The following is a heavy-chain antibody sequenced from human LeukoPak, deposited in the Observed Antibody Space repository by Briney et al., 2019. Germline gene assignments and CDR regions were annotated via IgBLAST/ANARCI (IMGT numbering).Heavy chain of an antibody. CDR1: GGTFSSYA. J-gene: IGHJ4*02. D-gene: IGHD6-6*01. CDR3: ARDRYSSSLGDY. V-gene: IGHV1-69*04. CDR2: IILIFGIA. Sequence: GASVKVSCKASGGTFSSYAISWVRQAPGQGLEWMGRIILIFGIANYAQKFQGRVTITADKSTSTAYMELSSLRSEDTAVYYCARDRYSSSLGDYWGQGTLVTVSS.